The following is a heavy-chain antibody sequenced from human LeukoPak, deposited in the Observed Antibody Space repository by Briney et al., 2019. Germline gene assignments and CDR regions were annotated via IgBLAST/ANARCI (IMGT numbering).Heavy chain of an antibody. J-gene: IGHJ6*03. CDR3: ARDVHYGDYYDYYYMDV. CDR1: GVSISSYY. V-gene: IGHV4-59*01. Sequence: SETLSLTCTVSGVSISSYYWSWIRQPPGKGLEWIGYIYYSGSTNYNPSLKSRVTISVDTSKNQFSLKLSSVTAADTAVYYCARDVHYGDYYDYYYMDVWGKGTTVTVSS. CDR2: IYYSGST. D-gene: IGHD4-17*01.